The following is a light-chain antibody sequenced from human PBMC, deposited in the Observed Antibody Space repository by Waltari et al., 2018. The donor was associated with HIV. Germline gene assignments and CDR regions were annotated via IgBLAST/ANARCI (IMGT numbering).Light chain of an antibody. CDR2: DVS. J-gene: IGLJ3*02. CDR3: CSYAGIYTGV. V-gene: IGLV2-11*01. CDR1: SSDVGGYYF. Sequence: QSALTQPRSVSGSPGQSVTISCTGTSSDVGGYYFVPWYQQLPGKAPRLMIYDVSKRSPGVPDRFSGSKSGNTASLTISGLQADDEADYYCCSYAGIYTGVFGGGTKLTVL.